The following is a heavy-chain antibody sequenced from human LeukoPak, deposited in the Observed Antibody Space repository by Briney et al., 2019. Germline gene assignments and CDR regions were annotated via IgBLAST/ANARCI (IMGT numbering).Heavy chain of an antibody. D-gene: IGHD3-10*01. CDR2: INHSGST. CDR1: GGSFSGYY. Sequence: KASETLSLTCAVYGGSFSGYYWSWIRQPPGKGLEWIGEINHSGSTNYNPSLKSRVTISVDTSKNQFSLKLSSVTAADTAVYYCARSYYNRFDPWGQGTLVTVSS. CDR3: ARSYYNRFDP. V-gene: IGHV4-34*01. J-gene: IGHJ5*02.